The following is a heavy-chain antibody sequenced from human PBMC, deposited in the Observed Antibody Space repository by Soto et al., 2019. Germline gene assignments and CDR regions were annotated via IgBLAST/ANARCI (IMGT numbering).Heavy chain of an antibody. V-gene: IGHV4-4*08. D-gene: IGHD6-19*01. CDR2: IWTSGST. J-gene: IGHJ4*02. Sequence: QVQLQESGPGLVKPSETMSLTCTVSGVSISNSYCSWVRQPPGKGLEWIGHIWTSGSTDYNPSIRSRIPMSVDTSKNQASLKLTSVTATDTAVYYCARGGGSYTTGWYNDYWGQGTLVTVSS. CDR3: ARGGGSYTTGWYNDY. CDR1: GVSISNSY.